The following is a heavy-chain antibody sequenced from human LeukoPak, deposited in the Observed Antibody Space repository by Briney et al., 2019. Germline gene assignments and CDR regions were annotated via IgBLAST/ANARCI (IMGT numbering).Heavy chain of an antibody. CDR3: ASYDPQNYFDH. Sequence: GGSLRLSCSTSGFMFSTHDMGWVRQATGKGLEWVSTTRGRGGKTYYADSVKGRLTISRDESSNTLYLQMNSLKVEDTAVYYCASYDPQNYFDHWGQGALVTVSS. D-gene: IGHD3-3*01. CDR1: GFMFSTHD. V-gene: IGHV3-23*01. J-gene: IGHJ4*02. CDR2: TRGRGGKT.